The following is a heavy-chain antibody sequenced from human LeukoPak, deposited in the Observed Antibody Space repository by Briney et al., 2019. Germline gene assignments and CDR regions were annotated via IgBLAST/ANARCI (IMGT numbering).Heavy chain of an antibody. V-gene: IGHV3-74*01. Sequence: GGSLRLSCAASGFTFSSYWMHWVRQAPGKGLVWVSRINGDGSSTSYADSVKGRFTISRDNAKNTLYLQMNSLRAEDTAVYYCARHHYYYGMDVWGQGTTVTVSS. J-gene: IGHJ6*02. CDR1: GFTFSSYW. CDR2: INGDGSST. CDR3: ARHHYYYGMDV.